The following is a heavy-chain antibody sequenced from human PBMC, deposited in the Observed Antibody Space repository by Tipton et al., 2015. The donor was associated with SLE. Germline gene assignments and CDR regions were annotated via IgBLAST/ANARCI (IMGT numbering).Heavy chain of an antibody. Sequence: TLSLTCTVSGGSISSYYWSWIRQPPGKGLEWIGYIYYSGSTNYNPSLKSRVTISVDTSKNQFSLKLSSVTAADTAVYYCARVYGGYDYPFDSWGQGTLVTVSS. D-gene: IGHD5-12*01. V-gene: IGHV4-59*08. CDR1: GGSISSYY. J-gene: IGHJ4*02. CDR2: IYYSGST. CDR3: ARVYGGYDYPFDS.